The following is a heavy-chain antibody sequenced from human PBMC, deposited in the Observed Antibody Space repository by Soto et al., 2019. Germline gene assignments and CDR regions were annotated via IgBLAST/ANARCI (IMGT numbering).Heavy chain of an antibody. V-gene: IGHV4-31*03. CDR2: IYYSGST. CDR3: ARARGYSNGYSSFRIEV. D-gene: IGHD5-18*01. J-gene: IGHJ1*01. CDR1: GCSIRSGAYY. Sequence: SETLSLHCPVSGCSIRSGAYYWTWIRQHPGKGLEWIGYIYYSGSTYYNQSLKSRLTISVDTSKNQFSLKLSSVTVADTAVYYCARARGYSNGYSSFRIEVWGQGALVTVSS.